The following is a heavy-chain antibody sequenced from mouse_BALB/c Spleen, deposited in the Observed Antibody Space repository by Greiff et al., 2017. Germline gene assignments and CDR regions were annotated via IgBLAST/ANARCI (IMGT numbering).Heavy chain of an antibody. Sequence: EVMLVESGGGLVKPGGSLKLSCAASGFTFSSYTMSWVRQTPEKRLEWVATISSGGGSTYNPATVMGRFTISRDNAKNTLYLRLSRLESEDTAMYYCARDGRRWFGYWGQGTLVTGSA. J-gene: IGHJ3*01. CDR3: ARDGRRWFGY. V-gene: IGHV5-6-4*01. D-gene: IGHD2-12*01. CDR2: ISSGGGST. CDR1: GFTFSSYT.